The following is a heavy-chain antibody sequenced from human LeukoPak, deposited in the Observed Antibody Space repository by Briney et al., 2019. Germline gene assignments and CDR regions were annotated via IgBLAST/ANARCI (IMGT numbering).Heavy chain of an antibody. J-gene: IGHJ4*02. Sequence: GGSLRLSCAASGFTFSSYGMHWVRQAPGKGLEWVAVISYDGSNKYYADSVKGRFTISRDNSKNTLYLQMNSLRAEDTAVYYCARIMSLYYDSSGYYQYWGQGTLVTVSS. CDR3: ARIMSLYYDSSGYYQY. D-gene: IGHD3-22*01. CDR2: ISYDGSNK. V-gene: IGHV3-30*03. CDR1: GFTFSSYG.